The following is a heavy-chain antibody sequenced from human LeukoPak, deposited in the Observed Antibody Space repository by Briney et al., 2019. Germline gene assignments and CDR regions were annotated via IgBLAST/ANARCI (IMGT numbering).Heavy chain of an antibody. CDR3: TTRGGFGY. CDR2: IKNKVDGGTT. D-gene: IGHD4-23*01. Sequence: GRSLRLSCAGSGFTFSDAWMSWVRRAPGQGLEWIGRIKNKVDGGTTDYAAPVKGRFTISRDDSKNTAYLQMDSLKSEDTAVYYCTTRGGFGYWGQGTLVTVSS. J-gene: IGHJ4*02. CDR1: GFTFSDAW. V-gene: IGHV3-15*01.